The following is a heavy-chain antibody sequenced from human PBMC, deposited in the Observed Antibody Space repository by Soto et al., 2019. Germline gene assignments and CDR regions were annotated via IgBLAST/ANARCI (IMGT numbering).Heavy chain of an antibody. Sequence: GGSLRLSCASSGFTFSSYAMSWVRQAPGKGLEWVSAISGSGGSTYYADSVKGRFTISRDNSKNTLYLQMNSLRAEDTAVYYCAKEITMIVVVTPQPGYWGQGTLVTVSS. J-gene: IGHJ4*02. CDR1: GFTFSSYA. CDR3: AKEITMIVVVTPQPGY. V-gene: IGHV3-23*01. D-gene: IGHD3-22*01. CDR2: ISGSGGST.